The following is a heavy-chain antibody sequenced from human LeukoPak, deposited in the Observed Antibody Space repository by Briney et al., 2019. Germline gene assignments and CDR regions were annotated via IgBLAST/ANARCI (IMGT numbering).Heavy chain of an antibody. CDR1: GGSISSYY. D-gene: IGHD1-26*01. CDR3: ARSAHYSGSPRGEGWFDP. V-gene: IGHV4-59*01. Sequence: SETLSLTCTVSGGSISSYYWSWIRQPPGKGLEWIGYIYYSGSTNYNPSLKSRVTISVDTSKTQFSLKLSSVTAADTAVYYCARSAHYSGSPRGEGWFDPWGQGTLVTVSS. J-gene: IGHJ5*02. CDR2: IYYSGST.